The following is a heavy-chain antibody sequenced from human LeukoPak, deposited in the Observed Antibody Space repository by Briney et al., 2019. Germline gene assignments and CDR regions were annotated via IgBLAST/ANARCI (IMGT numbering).Heavy chain of an antibody. D-gene: IGHD3-10*01. CDR3: ARVSRGYYGSGSHPSLGDYYYYYMDV. Sequence: GASVKVSCKASGYTFTGYYMHWVRQAPGQGLEWMGWINPNSGGTNYAQKSQGRVTITADKSTSTAYMELSSLRSEDTAVYYCARVSRGYYGSGSHPSLGDYYYYYMDVWGKGTTVTVSS. J-gene: IGHJ6*03. CDR1: GYTFTGYY. V-gene: IGHV1-2*02. CDR2: INPNSGGT.